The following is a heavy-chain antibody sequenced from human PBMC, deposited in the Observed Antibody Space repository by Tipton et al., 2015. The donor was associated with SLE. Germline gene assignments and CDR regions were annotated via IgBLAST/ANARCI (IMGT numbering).Heavy chain of an antibody. D-gene: IGHD5-12*01. Sequence: TLSLTCAVNGESSSGYYWSWIRQSPGQALEWIGDIHDSGHNIYNPSLKSRVSISVDTSKNQISLKLNSVTAADTAVYFCATGQVAYSGYLLYGLDVWGQGTTVAVSS. CDR2: IHDSGHN. V-gene: IGHV4-34*01. CDR3: ATGQVAYSGYLLYGLDV. J-gene: IGHJ6*02. CDR1: GESSSGYY.